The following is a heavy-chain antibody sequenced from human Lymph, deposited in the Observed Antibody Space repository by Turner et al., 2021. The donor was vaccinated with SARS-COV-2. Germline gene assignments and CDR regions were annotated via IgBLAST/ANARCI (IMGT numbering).Heavy chain of an antibody. D-gene: IGHD3-10*01. J-gene: IGHJ4*02. CDR3: ARLVRRAEYYFDY. V-gene: IGHV4-39*01. CDR2: IYYSGSN. CDR1: GGSISSSSHY. Sequence: QLQLQESGPGLVKPSETLSLTCTVSGGSISSSSHYWGWIRQPPGRGLEWIGHIYYSGSNYYNLSLKSRVTISVDTSKNQFSLKLSSVTAADTAVYYCARLVRRAEYYFDYWGQGTLVTVSS.